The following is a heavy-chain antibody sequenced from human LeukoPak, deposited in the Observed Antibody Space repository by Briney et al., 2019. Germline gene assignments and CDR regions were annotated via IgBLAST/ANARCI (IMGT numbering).Heavy chain of an antibody. CDR2: VYYSGSTYYSGST. J-gene: IGHJ6*03. D-gene: IGHD6-19*01. CDR3: ARDWLGPYYYYMDV. Sequence: SETLSLTCTLSRGSISSDYWTWIRQPPGKGLEWMGYVYYSGSTYYSGSTNYNPSLKSRVTISVDTSKKQFSLQLSSVTAADTAVYYCARDWLGPYYYYMDVWGKGTTVTISS. CDR1: RGSISSDY. V-gene: IGHV4-59*01.